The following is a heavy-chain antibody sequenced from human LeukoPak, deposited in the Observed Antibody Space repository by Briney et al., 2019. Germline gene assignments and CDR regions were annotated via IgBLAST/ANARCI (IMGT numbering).Heavy chain of an antibody. CDR1: GFTFSGAA. CDR3: TRPLGAAAGTYFDP. J-gene: IGHJ5*02. D-gene: IGHD6-13*01. V-gene: IGHV3-73*01. Sequence: GGSLRLSCAASGFTFSGAAMHWVRQASGKGPEWVGHIRSKPNNYATAYAATVKGRFTISRDDSKNTAYLQMNSLKIEDTAVYYCTRPLGAAAGTYFDPWGQGTLVTVSS. CDR2: IRSKPNNYAT.